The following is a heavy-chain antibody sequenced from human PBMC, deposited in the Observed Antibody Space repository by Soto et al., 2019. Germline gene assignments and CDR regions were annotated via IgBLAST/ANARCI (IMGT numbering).Heavy chain of an antibody. D-gene: IGHD2-2*01. Sequence: EVQLLESGGGLVQPGGSLRLSCAASGFTFRNYAMSWARQAPGKGLEWVSAISGSGGTTHYAGSVKGRFTISRDNSKNTLYLQMNSLRVEDTAVYYCAKDRSSTSCYAFDYWGQGSLVTVSS. CDR3: AKDRSSTSCYAFDY. J-gene: IGHJ4*02. CDR1: GFTFRNYA. V-gene: IGHV3-23*01. CDR2: ISGSGGTT.